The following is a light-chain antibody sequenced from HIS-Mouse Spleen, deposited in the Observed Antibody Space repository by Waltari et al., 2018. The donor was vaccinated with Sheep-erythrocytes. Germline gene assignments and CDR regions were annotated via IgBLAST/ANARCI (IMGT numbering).Light chain of an antibody. CDR1: KLGDKY. J-gene: IGLJ3*02. V-gene: IGLV3-1*01. Sequence: SYELTQPPSVSVSPGQTASITCSGDKLGDKYACWYQQKPGQSPVLVIYQDSKRPSGFPGRFSGSKAGNTASLTVSGLQAEDEADYYCSSYAGSNNWVFGGGTKLTVL. CDR2: QDS. CDR3: SSYAGSNNWV.